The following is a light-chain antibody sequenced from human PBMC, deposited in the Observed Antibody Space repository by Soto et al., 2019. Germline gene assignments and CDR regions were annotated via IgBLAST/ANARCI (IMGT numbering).Light chain of an antibody. V-gene: IGLV2-8*01. Sequence: QSALAQPPSASGSPGQSVTISCTVTSSDVGGYNYVSWYQQHPGKAPKLMIYEVSKRPSGVPDRFSGSKSGNTASLTVSGLQAEEEADYYCSSYGGSNTLYVFGTGTKDTVL. CDR1: SSDVGGYNY. CDR3: SSYGGSNTLYV. CDR2: EVS. J-gene: IGLJ1*01.